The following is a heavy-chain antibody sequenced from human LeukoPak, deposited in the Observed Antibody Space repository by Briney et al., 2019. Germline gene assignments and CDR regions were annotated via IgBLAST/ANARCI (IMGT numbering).Heavy chain of an antibody. D-gene: IGHD3-22*01. J-gene: IGHJ4*02. CDR1: ESTFSSSW. Sequence: GGSLRLSCAASESTFSSSWIHSVRQAPGKGLVWVSRINSDGSTTSYADSVKGRFTISRDNAKNTLYLQVNSLRAEDTAVYYCARAGYYDSSGYYSHWGQGTLVTVSS. CDR2: INSDGSTT. CDR3: ARAGYYDSSGYYSH. V-gene: IGHV3-74*01.